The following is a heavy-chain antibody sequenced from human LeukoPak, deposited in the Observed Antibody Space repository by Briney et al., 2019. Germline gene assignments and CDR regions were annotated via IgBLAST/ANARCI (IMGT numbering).Heavy chain of an antibody. D-gene: IGHD6-19*01. CDR3: ARGRQWLVRGFDY. V-gene: IGHV4-59*01. J-gene: IGHJ4*02. Sequence: SETLSPTCTVSGGSISSYYWRWIRQPPGKGLEWIGYIYYSGSTNYNPSLKSRVTISVDTSKNPFSLKLSSVTAADTAVYYCARGRQWLVRGFDYWGQGTLVTVSS. CDR2: IYYSGST. CDR1: GGSISSYY.